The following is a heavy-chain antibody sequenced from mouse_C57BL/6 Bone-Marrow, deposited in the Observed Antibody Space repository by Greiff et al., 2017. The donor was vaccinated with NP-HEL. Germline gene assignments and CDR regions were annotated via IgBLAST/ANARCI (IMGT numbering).Heavy chain of an antibody. J-gene: IGHJ2*01. D-gene: IGHD2-3*01. CDR1: GYTFTSYW. CDR3: ASDGYYDY. Sequence: QVHVKQPGAELVKPGASVKLSCKASGYTFTSYWMHWVKQRPGQGLEWIGMIHPNSGSTNYNEKFKSKATLTVDKSSSTAYMQLSSLTSEDSAVYYCASDGYYDYWGQGTTLTVSS. V-gene: IGHV1-64*01. CDR2: IHPNSGST.